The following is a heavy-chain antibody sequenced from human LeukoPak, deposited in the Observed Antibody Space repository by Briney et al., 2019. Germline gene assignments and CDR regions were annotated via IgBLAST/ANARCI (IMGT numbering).Heavy chain of an antibody. Sequence: TGGSLRLSCAASGSTFSSYGMHWVRQAPGKGPEWVAFIRYDGINKYYADSVKGRFTIPRDNSKNTLYLQMNSLRAEDTAVYYCASAIQGNWGQGTLVTVSS. CDR3: ASAIQGN. CDR1: GSTFSSYG. J-gene: IGHJ4*02. V-gene: IGHV3-30*02. CDR2: IRYDGINK.